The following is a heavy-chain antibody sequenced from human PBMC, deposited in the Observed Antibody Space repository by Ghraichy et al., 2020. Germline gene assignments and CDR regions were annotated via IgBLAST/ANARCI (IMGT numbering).Heavy chain of an antibody. CDR3: VRDKYDYWSGYPDS. CDR2: INWNGGTT. Sequence: LSLTCAASGFTFDDYGMSWVRQGPGKGLEWLSGINWNGGTTDYVASVKGRFTISRDNAKKSLYLQMNGLRVEDTAVYYYVRDKYDYWSGYPDSWGQGALVTVSS. V-gene: IGHV3-20*04. D-gene: IGHD3-3*01. CDR1: GFTFDDYG. J-gene: IGHJ5*01.